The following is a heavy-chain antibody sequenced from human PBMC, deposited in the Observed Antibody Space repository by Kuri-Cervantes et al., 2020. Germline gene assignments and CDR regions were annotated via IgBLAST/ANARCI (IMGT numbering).Heavy chain of an antibody. Sequence: GESLKISCAGSEFTFSSFTMNWVRQAPGKGLEWVSSISSSSSYIHYADSVKGRFTISRDNAKNSLYLQMNSLRAEDTAVYYCARMDYDFWSGYYPPEYWGQGTLVTVSS. D-gene: IGHD3-3*01. CDR3: ARMDYDFWSGYYPPEY. J-gene: IGHJ4*02. CDR1: EFTFSSFT. CDR2: ISSSSSYI. V-gene: IGHV3-21*01.